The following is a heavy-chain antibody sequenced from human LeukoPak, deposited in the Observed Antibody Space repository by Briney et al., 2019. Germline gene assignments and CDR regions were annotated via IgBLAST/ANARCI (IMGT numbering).Heavy chain of an antibody. V-gene: IGHV3-23*01. Sequence: GGSLRLSCAASGFTFSSYAMSWVRQAPGKGLEWVSAISGPAGSWDYADSVKGRFTTSRDNPKNTLFLQMNSLRAEDTAIYYCATKVGLVSAPLYYFDVWGQGTLVTVSS. CDR2: ISGPAGSW. CDR3: ATKVGLVSAPLYYFDV. D-gene: IGHD5/OR15-5a*01. J-gene: IGHJ4*02. CDR1: GFTFSSYA.